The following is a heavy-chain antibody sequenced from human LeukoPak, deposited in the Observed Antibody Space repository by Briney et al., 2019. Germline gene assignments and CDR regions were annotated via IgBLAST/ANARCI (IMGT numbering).Heavy chain of an antibody. CDR2: FDPEDGET. Sequence: SVTVSCTVSGYTLTELSMHWVRQAPGKGLGWMGGFDPEDGETIYAQKFQGRVTMTEDTSTDTAYMELSSLRSEDTAVYYCATDRVLWFGESHHWFDPWGQGTLVTVSS. CDR1: GYTLTELS. D-gene: IGHD3-10*01. CDR3: ATDRVLWFGESHHWFDP. V-gene: IGHV1-24*01. J-gene: IGHJ5*02.